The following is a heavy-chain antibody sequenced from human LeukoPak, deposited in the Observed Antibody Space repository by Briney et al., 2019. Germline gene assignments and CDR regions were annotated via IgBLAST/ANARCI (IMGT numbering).Heavy chain of an antibody. D-gene: IGHD3-16*01. Sequence: GGSLRLSCAASGFTFSSYGMNWVRQAPGKGLEWVSAITGSGANTYYADSVKGRFTISRDNSKNPLYLQMNSLRAEDTAVYYCAKQLGYYYMDVWGKGTTVTVSS. CDR2: ITGSGANT. CDR3: AKQLGYYYMDV. J-gene: IGHJ6*03. V-gene: IGHV3-23*01. CDR1: GFTFSSYG.